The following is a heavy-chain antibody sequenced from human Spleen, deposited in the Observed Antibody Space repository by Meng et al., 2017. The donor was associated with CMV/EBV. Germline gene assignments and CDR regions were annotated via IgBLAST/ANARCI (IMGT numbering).Heavy chain of an antibody. V-gene: IGHV4-4*02. CDR3: ARGRCTRTTCYKGTFDY. J-gene: IGHJ4*02. CDR1: DCIDNLHW. D-gene: IGHD2-2*01. CDR2: MSPAASS. Sequence: DCIDNLHWGSWVRQPPGTGLEWLGDMSPAASSHYKPSLRGRVTMSIDKSNNQFSLRLTSVTAADTAVYYCARGRCTRTTCYKGTFDYWGQGALVTVSS.